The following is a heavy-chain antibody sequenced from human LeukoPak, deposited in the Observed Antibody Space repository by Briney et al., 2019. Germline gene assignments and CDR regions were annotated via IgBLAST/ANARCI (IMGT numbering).Heavy chain of an antibody. V-gene: IGHV3-49*04. J-gene: IGHJ3*02. CDR2: IRSKAYGGTT. D-gene: IGHD2-2*01. CDR3: TRDGQYQLDAFDI. CDR1: GFTFGDYA. Sequence: GGSLRLSCTASGFTFGDYAMSWVRQAPGKGLEWVGFIRSKAYGGTTEYAASVKGRFTISRDDSKSIAYLQMNSLKTEDTAVYYCTRDGQYQLDAFDIWGQGTMVTVSS.